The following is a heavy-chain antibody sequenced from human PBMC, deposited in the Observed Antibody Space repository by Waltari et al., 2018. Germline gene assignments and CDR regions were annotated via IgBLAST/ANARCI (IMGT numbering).Heavy chain of an antibody. J-gene: IGHJ6*02. CDR1: GGTFSSYA. CDR3: ASSPVSYHYYGLDV. V-gene: IGHV1-69*01. D-gene: IGHD1-20*01. Sequence: QVQLVQSGAEVKKPGSSVKVSCKVSGGTFSSYAISWVRQAPGQGLEWMGGIIPSFGTPNYAQKVQGRVTIAADESTSTAYMELRSLRSEDTAVYYCASSPVSYHYYGLDVWGQGTTVTVSS. CDR2: IIPSFGTP.